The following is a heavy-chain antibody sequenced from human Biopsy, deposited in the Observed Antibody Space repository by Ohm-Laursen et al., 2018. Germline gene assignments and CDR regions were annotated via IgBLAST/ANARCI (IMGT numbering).Heavy chain of an antibody. D-gene: IGHD1-7*01. CDR3: ATGLDGLTGTTSLDD. J-gene: IGHJ4*02. CDR2: TTPVFGVV. Sequence: SSVKVSCKASGYTFTSYAISWVRQAPGQGLEWVGNTTPVFGVVNYARKLQGRVTITADESMAIGHLEVSSLRVDDTAVYYCATGLDGLTGTTSLDDWGQGTLVIVSP. V-gene: IGHV1-69*15. CDR1: GYTFTSYA.